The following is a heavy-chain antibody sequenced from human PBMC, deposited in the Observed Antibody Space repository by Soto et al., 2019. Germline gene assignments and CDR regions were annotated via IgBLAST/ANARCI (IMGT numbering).Heavy chain of an antibody. V-gene: IGHV1-2*04. CDR3: ARDAGYDFWSGYCDY. D-gene: IGHD3-3*01. J-gene: IGHJ4*02. Sequence: ASVKVSCKASGYTFTGYYMHWVRQAPGQGLEWMGWINPNSGGTNYAQKFQGWVTMTRDTSISTAYMELSRLRSDDTAVYYCARDAGYDFWSGYCDYWGQGTLVTVSS. CDR2: INPNSGGT. CDR1: GYTFTGYY.